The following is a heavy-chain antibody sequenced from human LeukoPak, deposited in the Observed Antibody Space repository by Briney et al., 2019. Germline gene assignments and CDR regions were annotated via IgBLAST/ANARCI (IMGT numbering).Heavy chain of an antibody. Sequence: GGSLKLSCAASGLTFSGSGIHWVRQASGKGLGWLGRIGRQGDSDATRYAASLKGKFTISRVDSRNTAYLQMNSLKTEDTAVYYCAGDYNFLTGLNYWGQGTLVTVSS. CDR2: IGRQGDSDAT. V-gene: IGHV3-73*01. CDR1: GLTFSGSG. J-gene: IGHJ4*02. D-gene: IGHD3-9*01. CDR3: AGDYNFLTGLNY.